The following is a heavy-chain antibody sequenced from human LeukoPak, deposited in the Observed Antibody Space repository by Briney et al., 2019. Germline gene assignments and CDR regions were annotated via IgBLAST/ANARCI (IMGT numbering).Heavy chain of an antibody. CDR1: GFSFSSYI. CDR3: AREYYSGWYDY. J-gene: IGHJ4*02. V-gene: IGHV3-30-3*01. Sequence: GGSLRLSCAASGFSFSSYIIHWVRQTPGKGLEWVAVISYDESNKFYADSVKGRFTISRDNSKNTLYLQMNSLRAEDTAVYYCAREYYSGWYDYWGQGTLVTVSS. D-gene: IGHD6-19*01. CDR2: ISYDESNK.